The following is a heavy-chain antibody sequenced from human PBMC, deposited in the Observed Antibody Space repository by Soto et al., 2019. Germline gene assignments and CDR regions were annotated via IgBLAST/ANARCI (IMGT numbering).Heavy chain of an antibody. J-gene: IGHJ5*02. D-gene: IGHD6-13*01. CDR3: TSSSSWSPVNWFDP. Sequence: EVQLVESGGGLVQPGGSLKLSCAASGFTFSGSAMHWVRQASGKGLEWVGRIRSKANSYATAYAASVKGRFTISRDDSKNTAYRQMNSLKTEDTAVYYCTSSSSWSPVNWFDPWGQGTLVTVSS. CDR1: GFTFSGSA. CDR2: IRSKANSYAT. V-gene: IGHV3-73*01.